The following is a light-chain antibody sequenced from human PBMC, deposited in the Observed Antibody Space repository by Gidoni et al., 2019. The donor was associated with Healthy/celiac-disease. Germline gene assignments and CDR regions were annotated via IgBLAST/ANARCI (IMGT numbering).Light chain of an antibody. CDR2: DAS. J-gene: IGKJ3*01. Sequence: DIQMTQSPSSLSASVGDRVTITCQASQDISNYLNWYQQKPGKAPKLLIYDASNLETGVPSRFSGSGSETDFTLTISSLQPEDIATYYCQQYDNPLFTFGPGTKVDIK. CDR3: QQYDNPLFT. CDR1: QDISNY. V-gene: IGKV1-33*01.